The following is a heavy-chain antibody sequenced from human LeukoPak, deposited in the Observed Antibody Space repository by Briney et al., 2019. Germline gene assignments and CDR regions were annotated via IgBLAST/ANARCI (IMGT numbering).Heavy chain of an antibody. J-gene: IGHJ4*02. V-gene: IGHV1-3*01. CDR3: ARDKGYNAYAYFDS. CDR2: INAGNGNT. CDR1: GYIFTSYL. D-gene: IGHD5-12*01. Sequence: ASVKVSCKASGYIFTSYLMHWVRQAPGQRLEWMGWINAGNGNTKYSQRFQGRVTFTSDTSATTAYMELSSLRSEDTAVYYCARDKGYNAYAYFDSWGQGTLVTVSS.